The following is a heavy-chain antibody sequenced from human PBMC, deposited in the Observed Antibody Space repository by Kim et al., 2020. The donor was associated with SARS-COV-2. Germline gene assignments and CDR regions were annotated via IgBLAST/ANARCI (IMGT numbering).Heavy chain of an antibody. Sequence: GGSLRLSCAASGFTFSSYAMSWVRQAPGKGLEWVSAISGSGGSTYYADSVKGRFTISRDNSKNTRYLQMNSQRAEDTAVYYCARKYGYSSGWYFDYWGQGPLVTVSS. D-gene: IGHD6-19*01. V-gene: IGHV3-23*01. CDR3: ARKYGYSSGWYFDY. J-gene: IGHJ4*02. CDR1: GFTFSSYA. CDR2: ISGSGGST.